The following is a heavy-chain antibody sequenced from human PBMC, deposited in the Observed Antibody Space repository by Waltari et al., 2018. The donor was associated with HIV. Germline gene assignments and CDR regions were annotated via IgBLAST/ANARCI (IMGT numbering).Heavy chain of an antibody. D-gene: IGHD3-10*01. Sequence: QEQLVESGGGVVQPGDVLRLSCATSGPSFGSNGMHWVRPAPGKGLEWVAAISYDGIKKYYGDSLRGRFIISRDNSKKTLYLQMNTLRPEDTAIYFCAKDSSQVHWFGESLALWGQGTLVIVSS. CDR3: AKDSSQVHWFGESLAL. J-gene: IGHJ4*02. V-gene: IGHV3-30*18. CDR1: GPSFGSNG. CDR2: ISYDGIKK.